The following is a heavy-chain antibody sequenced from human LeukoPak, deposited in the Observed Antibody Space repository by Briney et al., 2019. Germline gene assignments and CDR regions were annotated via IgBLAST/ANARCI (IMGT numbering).Heavy chain of an antibody. CDR2: IYSGGST. V-gene: IGHV3-66*01. CDR3: ARGAPYSSSWYLYYDSSGPDY. D-gene: IGHD3-22*01. J-gene: IGHJ4*02. CDR1: GFTFSNYE. Sequence: GGSLRLSCAASGFTFSNYEMNWVRQAPGKGLEWVSVIYSGGSTYYADSVKGRFTISRDNSKNTLYLQMNSLRAEDTAVYYCARGAPYSSSWYLYYDSSGPDYWGQGTLVTVSS.